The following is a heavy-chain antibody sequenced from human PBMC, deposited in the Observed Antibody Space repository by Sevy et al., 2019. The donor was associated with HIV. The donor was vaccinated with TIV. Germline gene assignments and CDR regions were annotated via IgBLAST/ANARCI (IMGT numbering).Heavy chain of an antibody. D-gene: IGHD6-6*01. CDR3: ARVPVGSSPYYYAIDV. CDR2: IYHSGSS. Sequence: SETLSLTCTVSGAAISSGGYYWTWIRQHPGKGLEWIGNIYHSGSSFYNPSLKGRVVMSVVTSKNQFSQNLTSLTAADTAVYYCARVPVGSSPYYYAIDVWGQGTSVTVSS. CDR1: GAAISSGGYY. V-gene: IGHV4-31*03. J-gene: IGHJ6*02.